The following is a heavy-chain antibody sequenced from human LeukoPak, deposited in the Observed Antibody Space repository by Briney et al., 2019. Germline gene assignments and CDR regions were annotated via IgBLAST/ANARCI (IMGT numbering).Heavy chain of an antibody. D-gene: IGHD2-2*01. CDR2: IHDTGST. V-gene: IGHV4-59*11. CDR3: ARFSSGCSTSSCYLTY. Sequence: SETLSLTCSVSGGSLSSHYWSWIRQPPGKGLELIGHIHDTGSTFYNPSLRGRLTISLDTSHNHFSLKLTSMTATDTGVYYCARFSSGCSTSSCYLTYWGQGTLVTVS. J-gene: IGHJ4*02. CDR1: GGSLSSHY.